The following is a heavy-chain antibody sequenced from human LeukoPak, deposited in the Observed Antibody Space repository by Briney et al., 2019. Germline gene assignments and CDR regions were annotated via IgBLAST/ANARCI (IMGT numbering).Heavy chain of an antibody. Sequence: SETLSHTCTVSGGSINSYYWSWLRQPPGKGLEWIGYIYYSGSTNYNPSLKSRVTISVDTSKNQFSLKLSSVTAADTAVYYCARDCTKAGSGIDVWGQGTTVTVSS. CDR2: IYYSGST. CDR3: ARDCTKAGSGIDV. CDR1: GGSINSYY. D-gene: IGHD1-14*01. V-gene: IGHV4-59*01. J-gene: IGHJ6*02.